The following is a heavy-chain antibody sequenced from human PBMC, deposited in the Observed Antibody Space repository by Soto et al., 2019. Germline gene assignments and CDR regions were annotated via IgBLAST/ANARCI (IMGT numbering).Heavy chain of an antibody. CDR3: ARVPRGVYYGMDV. D-gene: IGHD3-10*01. CDR2: INPNSDTT. V-gene: IGHV1-2*04. J-gene: IGHJ6*02. CDR1: GYTFTDYY. Sequence: QVQLVQSGAEVKKPGASVKVSCKASGYTFTDYYMHWVRQAPGQRLEWMGWINPNSDTTNYAKKFQGWVTMTRDTSITTVYMEVSRLRSDDTAVYYCARVPRGVYYGMDVWGQGTTVTVSS.